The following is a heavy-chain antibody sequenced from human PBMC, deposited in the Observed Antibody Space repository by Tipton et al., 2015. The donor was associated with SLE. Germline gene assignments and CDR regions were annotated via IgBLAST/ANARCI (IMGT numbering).Heavy chain of an antibody. CDR1: GGSISGYY. V-gene: IGHV4-4*07. J-gene: IGHJ5*02. Sequence: TLSLTCTVSGGSISGYYWSWIRQPAGKGLEWIGRIYSSGSTIYNPSLKSRLTLSLDMSNNQFSLRVRSVTAADTAVYYCAKDRSYDFWSAYPSSWGQGTLVTVSS. D-gene: IGHD3-3*01. CDR2: IYSSGST. CDR3: AKDRSYDFWSAYPSS.